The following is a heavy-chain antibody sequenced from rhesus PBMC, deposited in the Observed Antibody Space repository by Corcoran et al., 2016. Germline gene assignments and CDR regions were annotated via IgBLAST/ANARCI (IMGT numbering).Heavy chain of an antibody. CDR2: IRSKSNKYAT. CDR3: TKDVAGLDS. CDR1: GFTFSSFS. J-gene: IGHJ6*01. Sequence: EVQLVESGGGLVQPGGSLRLSCEASGFTFSSFSMPWVRQASGKGLEWVGRIRSKSNKYATGYAASVEGRFTISRDDSKNTAYLQMNSLKTEDTAVYYCTKDVAGLDSWGQGVVVTVSS. D-gene: IGHD2-33*01. V-gene: IGHV3-118*01.